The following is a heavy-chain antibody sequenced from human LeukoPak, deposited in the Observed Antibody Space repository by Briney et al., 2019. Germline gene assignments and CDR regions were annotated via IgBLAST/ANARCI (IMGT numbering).Heavy chain of an antibody. CDR1: GGSFSGYY. CDR2: VNHSGST. CDR3: ARVDGGGVDY. J-gene: IGHJ4*02. V-gene: IGHV4-34*01. Sequence: SETLSLTCAVYGGSFSGYYWSWIRQPPGKGLEWIGEVNHSGSTNYNPSLKSRVTMSVDTSKNQFSLNLSSVTAADTAVHYCARVDGGGVDYWGQGTLVTVSS. D-gene: IGHD4-23*01.